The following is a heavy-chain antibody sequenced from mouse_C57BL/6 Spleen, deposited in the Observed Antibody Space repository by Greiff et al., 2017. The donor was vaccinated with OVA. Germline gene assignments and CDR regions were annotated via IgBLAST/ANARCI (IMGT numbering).Heavy chain of an antibody. V-gene: IGHV5-6*01. CDR1: GFTFSSYG. CDR2: ISSGGSYT. D-gene: IGHD1-1*01. J-gene: IGHJ1*03. Sequence: EVQLVESGGDLVKPGGSLKLSCAASGFTFSSYGMSWVRQTPDKRLAWVATISSGGSYTYYPDSVKGRFTISRDNAKNTLYLQMSSLKSEDTAMYYCARHKDYGSSYWYFDVWGTGTTVTVSS. CDR3: ARHKDYGSSYWYFDV.